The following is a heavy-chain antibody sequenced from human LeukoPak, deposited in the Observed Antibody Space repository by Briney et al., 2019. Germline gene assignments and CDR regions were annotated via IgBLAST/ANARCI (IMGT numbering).Heavy chain of an antibody. D-gene: IGHD3-10*01. CDR1: GFTFSSYA. V-gene: IGHV3-23*01. CDR3: AKVWYYGSGSSY. CDR2: ISGSGGST. Sequence: PGGSLRLSCAASGFTFSSYAMSWVRQAPGKGLEWVSAISGSGGSTYYADSVKGRFTISRDNSKNTPYLQLNSLRAEDTAVYYCAKVWYYGSGSSYWGQGTLVTVSS. J-gene: IGHJ4*02.